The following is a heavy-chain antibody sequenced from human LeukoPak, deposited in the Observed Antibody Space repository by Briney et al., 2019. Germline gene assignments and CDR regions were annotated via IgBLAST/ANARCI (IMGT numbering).Heavy chain of an antibody. Sequence: SETLSLTCTVSGGSISSYYWSWIRQPPGKGLEWIGYIYYSGSTNYNPSLKSRVTISVDTSKNQFSLKLSSVTAADTAVYYCARALWIPHLGSSSPRYYYYMDVWGKGTTVTVSS. D-gene: IGHD6-6*01. CDR2: IYYSGST. V-gene: IGHV4-59*01. CDR3: ARALWIPHLGSSSPRYYYYMDV. J-gene: IGHJ6*03. CDR1: GGSISSYY.